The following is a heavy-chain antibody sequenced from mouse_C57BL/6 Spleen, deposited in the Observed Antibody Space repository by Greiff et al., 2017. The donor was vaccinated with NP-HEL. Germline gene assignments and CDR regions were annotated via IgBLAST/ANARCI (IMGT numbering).Heavy chain of an antibody. CDR1: GYTFTSYW. Sequence: VQLQQPGAELVKPGASVKLSCKASGYTFTSYWMQWVKQRPGQGLEWIGEIDPSDSYTNYNQKFKGKATLTVDTSSSTAYMQLSSLTSEDSAVYYCADYYYWGQGTTLTVSS. D-gene: IGHD2-13*01. V-gene: IGHV1-50*01. CDR2: IDPSDSYT. J-gene: IGHJ2*01. CDR3: ADYYY.